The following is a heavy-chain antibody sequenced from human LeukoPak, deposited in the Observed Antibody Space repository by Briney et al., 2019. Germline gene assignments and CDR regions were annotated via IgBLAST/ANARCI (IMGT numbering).Heavy chain of an antibody. V-gene: IGHV4-34*01. CDR1: GGSFSGYY. Sequence: SETLSLTCAVYGGSFSGYYWSWIRQPPGKGLEWIGEINHSGSTNYNPSLKSRVTISVDTSKNQFSLKLTSVTAADTAVYYCARDRRGLARYFDIWGQGTMVTVSS. CDR3: ARDRRGLARYFDI. J-gene: IGHJ3*02. CDR2: INHSGST. D-gene: IGHD3-10*01.